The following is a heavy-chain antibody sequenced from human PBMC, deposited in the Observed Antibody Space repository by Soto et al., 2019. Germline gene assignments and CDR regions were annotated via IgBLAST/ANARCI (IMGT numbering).Heavy chain of an antibody. CDR1: GGSINTFY. CDR3: AREGSYSAYNFAHGIQLWSFDF. CDR2: IFSSGST. D-gene: IGHD5-18*01. V-gene: IGHV4-4*07. Sequence: LSLTCTVSGGSINTFYWSWVRQPAGKGLEWIGRIFSSGSTSFNPSLESRVAMSVDTSKNHFSLNLSSVTAADMAVYYCAREGSYSAYNFAHGIQLWSFDFWGRGALVTVSS. J-gene: IGHJ4*02.